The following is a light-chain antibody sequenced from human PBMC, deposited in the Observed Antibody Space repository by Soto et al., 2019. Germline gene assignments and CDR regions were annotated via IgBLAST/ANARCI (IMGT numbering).Light chain of an antibody. Sequence: EIVMTQSPATLSVSPGERASLSCRASQSVAIYVAWYQQKPGQAPKVLIYGASTRATGIPARFSGSGSGTDFTLTVIRLQSEDVAVYYCQQYNKWPPTFGQGTRLEIK. J-gene: IGKJ5*01. CDR3: QQYNKWPPT. V-gene: IGKV3-15*01. CDR2: GAS. CDR1: QSVAIY.